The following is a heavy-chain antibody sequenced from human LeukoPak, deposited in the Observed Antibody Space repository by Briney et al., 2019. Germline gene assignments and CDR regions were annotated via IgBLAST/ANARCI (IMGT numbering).Heavy chain of an antibody. D-gene: IGHD2-2*01. CDR3: ARAAKYCSSTSCPFYYYYYMDV. Sequence: ASVKVSCKASGGTFSSYAISWVRQAPGQGLEWMGGIIPIFGTANYAQKFQGRVTITTDESTSTAYMELSSLRSEDTAVYYCARAAKYCSSTSCPFYYYYYMDVSGKGTTVTVSS. V-gene: IGHV1-69*05. CDR1: GGTFSSYA. CDR2: IIPIFGTA. J-gene: IGHJ6*03.